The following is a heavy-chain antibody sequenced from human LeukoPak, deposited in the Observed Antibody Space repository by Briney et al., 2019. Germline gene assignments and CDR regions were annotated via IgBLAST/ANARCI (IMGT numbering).Heavy chain of an antibody. CDR2: INHSGST. D-gene: IGHD1-1*01. Sequence: PSETLSLTCAVYGGSFSGYYWSWIRQPPGKGLEWIGEINHSGSTYYNPSLKSRATISVDRSKNQFSLKLSSVTAADTAVYYCARENGPLFDYWGQGTLVTVSS. V-gene: IGHV4-34*01. CDR1: GGSFSGYY. J-gene: IGHJ4*02. CDR3: ARENGPLFDY.